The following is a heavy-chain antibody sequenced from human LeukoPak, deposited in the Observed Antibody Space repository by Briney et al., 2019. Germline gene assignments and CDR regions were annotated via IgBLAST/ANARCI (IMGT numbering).Heavy chain of an antibody. J-gene: IGHJ6*03. CDR2: IYTSGST. CDR3: ARAVVPAAIRSIDYYYYYMDV. CDR1: GGSISSYY. Sequence: SETLSLTCTVSGGSISSYYWSCIRQPAGKGLEWIGRIYTSGSTNYNPSLKRRVTISVDKSKNQFSLKLSSVTAADTAVYYCARAVVPAAIRSIDYYYYYMDVWGKGTTVTVSS. V-gene: IGHV4-4*07. D-gene: IGHD2-2*01.